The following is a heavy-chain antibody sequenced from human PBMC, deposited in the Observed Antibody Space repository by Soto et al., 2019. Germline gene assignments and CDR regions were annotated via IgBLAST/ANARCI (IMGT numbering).Heavy chain of an antibody. D-gene: IGHD3-10*01. CDR1: GFTFSSYS. CDR3: ARDFGSGPHYYGSGSLDY. J-gene: IGHJ4*02. Sequence: GGSLRLSCAASGFTFSSYSMNWVRQAPGKGLEWVSSISSSSSYIYYADSVKGRFTISRDNAKNSLYLQMNSLRAEDTAVYYCARDFGSGPHYYGSGSLDYWGQGTLVTVSS. V-gene: IGHV3-21*01. CDR2: ISSSSSYI.